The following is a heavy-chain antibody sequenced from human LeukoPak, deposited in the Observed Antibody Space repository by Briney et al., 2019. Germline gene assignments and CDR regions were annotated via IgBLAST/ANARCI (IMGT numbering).Heavy chain of an antibody. D-gene: IGHD6-13*01. CDR1: GHTFTGYY. CDR2: INPNSGGT. V-gene: IGHV1-2*02. J-gene: IGHJ4*02. CDR3: ARGSPLVSAKHFDY. Sequence: GASVNVSCKASGHTFTGYYMHWVRQAPGQGLEWMGWINPNSGGTNYAQKFQGRVTMTRDTSISTAYMELSRLRSDDTAVYYCARGSPLVSAKHFDYWGQGTLVTVSS.